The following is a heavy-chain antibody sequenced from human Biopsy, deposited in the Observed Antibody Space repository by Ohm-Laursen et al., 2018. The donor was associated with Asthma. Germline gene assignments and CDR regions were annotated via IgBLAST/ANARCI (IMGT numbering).Heavy chain of an antibody. D-gene: IGHD3-10*01. J-gene: IGHJ6*02. Sequence: ARVKISCKTSGYTFNSGGMTWGRQDPGQGREGMGGISVYNGNTKVAQKLQDRVTMITDTSTSTAYMALRSLRSDDTAVYFCARAVDYSHYYGIDVWGQGTTVTVS. V-gene: IGHV1-18*01. CDR3: ARAVDYSHYYGIDV. CDR2: ISVYNGNT. CDR1: GYTFNSGG.